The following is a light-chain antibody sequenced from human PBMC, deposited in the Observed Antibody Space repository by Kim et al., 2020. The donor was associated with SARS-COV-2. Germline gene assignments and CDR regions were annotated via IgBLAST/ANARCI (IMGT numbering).Light chain of an antibody. J-gene: IGLJ3*02. CDR2: RIN. CDR3: VAWDDSLSGRV. Sequence: GQTCTISWSGSSSTIGSNSMYCYQLLPGTAPKLLIDRINQLPSGVPDRFSGSQSGTSASLAISGLRSEDEADYYCVAWDDSLSGRVFGGGTQLTVL. CDR1: SSTIGSNS. V-gene: IGLV1-47*01.